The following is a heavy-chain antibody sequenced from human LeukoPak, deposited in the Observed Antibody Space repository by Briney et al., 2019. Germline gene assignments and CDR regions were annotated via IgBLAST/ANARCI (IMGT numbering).Heavy chain of an antibody. CDR3: ARGFGVVITTVPLDY. D-gene: IGHD3-22*01. J-gene: IGHJ4*02. CDR1: GFTFSSYG. CDR2: IWYDGSNK. Sequence: GGSLRLSCAASGFTFSSYGMHWVRQAPGKGLEWVAVIWYDGSNKYYADSVKGRFTISRDNSTNTLYLQMNSLRAEDTAVYYCARGFGVVITTVPLDYWGQGTLVTVSS. V-gene: IGHV3-33*01.